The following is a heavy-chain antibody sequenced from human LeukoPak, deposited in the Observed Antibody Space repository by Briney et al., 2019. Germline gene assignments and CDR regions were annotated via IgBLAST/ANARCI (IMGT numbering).Heavy chain of an antibody. CDR1: GGSISSGDYY. V-gene: IGHV4-30-4*08. D-gene: IGHD6-6*01. CDR3: AKLSSPSYFDY. CDR2: IYYSGST. J-gene: IGHJ4*02. Sequence: PSQTLSLTCTVSGGSISSGDYYWSWIRQPPGKGLEWIGYIYYSGSTYYNPSLKSRVTISVDTSKNQFSLKLDPVTAPENAVYYCAKLSSPSYFDYWGQGTLVTVSS.